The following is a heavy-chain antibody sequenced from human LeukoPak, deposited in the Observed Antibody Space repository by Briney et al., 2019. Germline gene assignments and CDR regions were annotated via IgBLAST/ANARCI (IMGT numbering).Heavy chain of an antibody. CDR3: AADSSGYGEDAFDI. J-gene: IGHJ3*02. V-gene: IGHV1-58*02. CDR2: IVVGSGNT. CDR1: GFTFTSSA. D-gene: IGHD5-12*01. Sequence: ASVKVSCKASGFTFTSSAMQWVRQARGQRLEWIGWIVVGSGNTNYAQKFQERVTITRDMSTSTAYMELSSLRSEDTAVYYCAADSSGYGEDAFDIWGQGTMVTVSS.